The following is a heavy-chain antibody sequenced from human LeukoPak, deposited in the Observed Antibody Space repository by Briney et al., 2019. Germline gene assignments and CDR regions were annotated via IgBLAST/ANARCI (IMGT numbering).Heavy chain of an antibody. CDR1: GGSIISYY. D-gene: IGHD2-15*01. Sequence: SETLSLTCTVSGGSIISYYWTWVRQPAGKGLEWIGRIYTSGSTNYNPSLKSRVTMSVDTSKNQFSLKLSSVTAADTAVYYCARDKYCSGGSCYDPWGQGTLVTVSS. CDR3: ARDKYCSGGSCYDP. J-gene: IGHJ5*02. CDR2: IYTSGST. V-gene: IGHV4-4*07.